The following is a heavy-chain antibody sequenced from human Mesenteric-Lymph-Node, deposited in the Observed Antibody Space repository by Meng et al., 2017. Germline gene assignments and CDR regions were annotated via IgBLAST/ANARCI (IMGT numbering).Heavy chain of an antibody. CDR1: GDSIGSGTYY. D-gene: IGHD3-22*01. J-gene: IGHJ6*02. CDR3: ARVNFSYYYDSSGYLPHYYYYGMDV. Sequence: SETLSLTCTVSGDSIGSGTYYWSWIRQPAGKGLEWIGRIHTSGSTNYSPSLKSRVTISVDTSKNQFSLKLSSVTAADTAVYYCARVNFSYYYDSSGYLPHYYYYGMDVWGQGTTVTVSS. V-gene: IGHV4-61*02. CDR2: IHTSGST.